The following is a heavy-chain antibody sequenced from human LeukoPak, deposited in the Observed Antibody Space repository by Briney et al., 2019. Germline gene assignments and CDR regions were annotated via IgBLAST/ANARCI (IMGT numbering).Heavy chain of an antibody. J-gene: IGHJ5*02. V-gene: IGHV4-39*07. CDR1: GGSISSSSYY. Sequence: SETLSLTCTVSGGSISSSSYYWGWIRQPPGKGLEWIGSIYYSGSTYYNPSLKSRVTISVDTSKNQFSLKLSSVTAADTAVYYCARAFYDYVWGSYRDIDPWGQGTLVAVSS. CDR3: ARAFYDYVWGSYRDIDP. CDR2: IYYSGST. D-gene: IGHD3-16*02.